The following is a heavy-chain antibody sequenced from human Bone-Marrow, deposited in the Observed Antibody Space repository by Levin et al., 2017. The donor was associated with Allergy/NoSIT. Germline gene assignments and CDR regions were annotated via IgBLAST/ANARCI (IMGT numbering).Heavy chain of an antibody. D-gene: IGHD3-10*01. CDR1: GFTFDDYG. J-gene: IGHJ4*02. CDR2: INWNGGST. Sequence: TGESLKISCAASGFTFDDYGMSWVRQAPGKGLEWVSGINWNGGSTGYADSVKGRFTISRDNAKNSLYLQMNSLRAEDTALYYCARVSGTPRGSSDYWGQGTLVTVSS. V-gene: IGHV3-20*04. CDR3: ARVSGTPRGSSDY.